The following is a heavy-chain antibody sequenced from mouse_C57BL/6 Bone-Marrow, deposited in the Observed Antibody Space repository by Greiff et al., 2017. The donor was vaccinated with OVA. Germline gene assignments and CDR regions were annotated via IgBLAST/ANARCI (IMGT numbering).Heavy chain of an antibody. CDR1: GYTFTSYD. Sequence: QVQLQQSGPELVKPGASVKLSCKASGYTFTSYDINWVKQRLGQGLEWIGRIYPGDGDTNYNGKFKGKATLTADKSSSTAYMQLSSLTSEDSAVYFCARSYYGSFDYWGQGTTLTVSS. D-gene: IGHD1-1*01. CDR2: IYPGDGDT. J-gene: IGHJ2*01. CDR3: ARSYYGSFDY. V-gene: IGHV1-82*01.